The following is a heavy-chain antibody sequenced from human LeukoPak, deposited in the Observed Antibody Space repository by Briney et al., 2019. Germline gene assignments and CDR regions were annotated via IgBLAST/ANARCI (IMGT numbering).Heavy chain of an antibody. Sequence: GGSLRLSCAASGFTFSTYWMSWARQAPGKGLEWVANIKQDGSEKHYVDSVEGRFTISRDNAEDSLYLQMNSLRAEDTAVYYCARDLHTWIQPYYYYYMDVWGKGTTVTISS. D-gene: IGHD5-18*01. CDR2: IKQDGSEK. CDR3: ARDLHTWIQPYYYYYMDV. CDR1: GFTFSTYW. V-gene: IGHV3-7*01. J-gene: IGHJ6*03.